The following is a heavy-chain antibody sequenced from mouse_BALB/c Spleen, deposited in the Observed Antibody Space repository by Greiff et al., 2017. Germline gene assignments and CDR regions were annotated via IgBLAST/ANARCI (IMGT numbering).Heavy chain of an antibody. Sequence: QVQLQQSGPELVKPGASVRISCKASGYTFTSYYIHWVKQRPGQGLEWIGWIYPGNVNTKYNEKFKGKATLTADKSSSTAYMQLSSLTSEDSAVYFCAREYDYDAMDYWGQGTSVTVSS. CDR1: GYTFTSYY. D-gene: IGHD5-1*01. CDR2: IYPGNVNT. CDR3: AREYDYDAMDY. V-gene: IGHV1S56*01. J-gene: IGHJ4*01.